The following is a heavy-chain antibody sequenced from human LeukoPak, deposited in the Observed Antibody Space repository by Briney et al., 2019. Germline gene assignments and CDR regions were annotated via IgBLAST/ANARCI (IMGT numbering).Heavy chain of an antibody. V-gene: IGHV3-64D*09. Sequence: GGSLRLSCSASGFTFSNYVMHWVRQATGKGLEYVSVVTAGGSTYYADSVKGRFTISRDNSKDTLYLQMSSLRAEDTAVYYCVKDRSGSWAFDIWGQGTMVTVSS. CDR1: GFTFSNYV. D-gene: IGHD1-26*01. CDR2: VTAGGST. CDR3: VKDRSGSWAFDI. J-gene: IGHJ3*02.